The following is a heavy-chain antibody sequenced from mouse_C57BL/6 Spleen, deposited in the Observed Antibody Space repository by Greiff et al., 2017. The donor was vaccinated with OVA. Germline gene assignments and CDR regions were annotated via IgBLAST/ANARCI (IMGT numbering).Heavy chain of an antibody. J-gene: IGHJ3*01. CDR2: ISYDGSN. V-gene: IGHV3-6*01. CDR1: GYSITSGYY. CDR3: ARRNPEAWFAY. Sequence: EVKLVESGPGLVKPSQSLSLTCSVTGYSITSGYYWNWIRQFPGNKLEWMGYISYDGSNNYNPSPKNRISITRATSKNQFSLRLNSVPTEDTATYYWARRNPEAWFAYWGQETLVTVSA.